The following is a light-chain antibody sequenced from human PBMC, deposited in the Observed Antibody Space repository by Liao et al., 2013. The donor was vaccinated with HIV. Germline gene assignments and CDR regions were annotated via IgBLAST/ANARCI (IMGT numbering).Light chain of an antibody. CDR3: QVWDTRDHGV. V-gene: IGLV3-21*04. CDR1: NIGSKS. CDR2: YDG. J-gene: IGLJ3*02. Sequence: SYVLTQSPSVSVAPGKTARITCGGNNIGSKSVHWYQQKPGQAPVLVIYYDGDRPSGIPERFSGSNSGNTATLTISRVEAGDEADYYCQVWDTRDHGVFGGGTKLTVL.